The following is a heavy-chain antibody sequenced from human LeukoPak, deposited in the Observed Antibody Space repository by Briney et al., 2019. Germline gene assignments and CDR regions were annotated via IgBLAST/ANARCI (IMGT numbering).Heavy chain of an antibody. J-gene: IGHJ4*02. CDR2: INRSGST. D-gene: IGHD4-17*01. V-gene: IGHV4-34*01. Sequence: KSSETLSLTCAVYGGSFSGYYWSWIRQPPGKGLEWIGEINRSGSTNYNPSLKSRVTISVDTSKNQFSLKLSSVTAADTAVYYCARGYDYGDLSLDYWGQGTLVTVSS. CDR1: GGSFSGYY. CDR3: ARGYDYGDLSLDY.